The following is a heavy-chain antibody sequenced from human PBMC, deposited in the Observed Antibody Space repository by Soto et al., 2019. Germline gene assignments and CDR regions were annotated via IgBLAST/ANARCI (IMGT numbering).Heavy chain of an antibody. D-gene: IGHD3-22*01. V-gene: IGHV4-59*01. CDR2: IYYSGST. CDR1: GGSISSYY. CDR3: ARTSFDSSGYYDY. J-gene: IGHJ4*02. Sequence: SETLSLTCTVSGGSISSYYWSWIRQPPGKGLEWIGYIYYSGSTNYNPSLKSRVTISVDTSKNQFSLKLSSVTAADTAVYYCARTSFDSSGYYDYWGQGTLVTISS.